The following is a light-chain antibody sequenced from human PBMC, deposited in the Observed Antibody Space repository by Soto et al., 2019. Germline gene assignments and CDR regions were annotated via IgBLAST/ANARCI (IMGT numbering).Light chain of an antibody. CDR3: QQYDNLPGFT. CDR1: QDISNY. J-gene: IGKJ3*01. CDR2: DAS. Sequence: DIQMTQSPSSLSASVGDRVTITCQASQDISNYLNWYQQKPGKAAKLLIYDASNLETGVPSRFSGSGSGTDFTFTISSLQPEDIATYYCQQYDNLPGFTFGPGTKVDIK. V-gene: IGKV1-33*01.